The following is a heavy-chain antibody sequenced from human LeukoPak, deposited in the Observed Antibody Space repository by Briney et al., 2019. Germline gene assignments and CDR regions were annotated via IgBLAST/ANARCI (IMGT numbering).Heavy chain of an antibody. Sequence: QPGGSLRLSCAASGFTFSSYGMHWVRQAPGKGLEWVAVIYSGGSTFYADSVKGRFTISRDNSKNTLYLQMNSLRAEDTAVYYCARDDYKGYFDYWGQGTLVTVSS. V-gene: IGHV3-66*01. CDR3: ARDDYKGYFDY. CDR2: IYSGGST. CDR1: GFTFSSYG. J-gene: IGHJ4*02. D-gene: IGHD4-11*01.